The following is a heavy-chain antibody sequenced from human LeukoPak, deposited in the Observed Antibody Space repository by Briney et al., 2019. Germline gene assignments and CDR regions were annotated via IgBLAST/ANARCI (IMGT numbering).Heavy chain of an antibody. Sequence: ASVMVSCKASGYSFTGNYMLWVRHDNGQGLEWLGWINPNSGGTNYAQKFQGSVTMTRDMSISTAYIELSRLRSDDTAVYYCAIGGFYDSSGYRVLDYWGQGTLVTVSS. D-gene: IGHD3-22*01. CDR3: AIGGFYDSSGYRVLDY. J-gene: IGHJ4*02. CDR1: GYSFTGNY. V-gene: IGHV1-2*02. CDR2: INPNSGGT.